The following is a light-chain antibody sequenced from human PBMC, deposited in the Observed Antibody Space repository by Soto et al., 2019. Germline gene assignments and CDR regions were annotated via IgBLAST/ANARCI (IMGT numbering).Light chain of an antibody. J-gene: IGLJ1*01. CDR1: SHYIGGYKY. V-gene: IGLV2-14*01. CDR2: EVS. CDR3: CAYTSNRARYV. Sequence: QAASAKPSSGYGSHGQSITIPCPGPSHYIGGYKYVSWYQQHPGKAPKLMIYEVSNRPSGVSNRFSGSKSGNTASLTISGLQTEDEADFYCCAYTSNRARYVFGTGTKV.